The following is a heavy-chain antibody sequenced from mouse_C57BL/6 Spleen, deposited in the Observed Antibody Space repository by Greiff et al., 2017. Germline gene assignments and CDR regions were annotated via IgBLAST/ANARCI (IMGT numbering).Heavy chain of an antibody. J-gene: IGHJ4*01. CDR1: GFTFSDYG. CDR3: ARNYDGYYVEAMDY. CDR2: ISSGSSTI. D-gene: IGHD2-3*01. V-gene: IGHV5-17*01. Sequence: EVQGVESGGGLVKPGGSLKLSCAASGFTFSDYGMHWVRQAPEKGLEWVAYISSGSSTIYYADTVKGRFTISRDNAKNTLFLQMTSLRSEDTAMYYCARNYDGYYVEAMDYWGQGTSVTVSS.